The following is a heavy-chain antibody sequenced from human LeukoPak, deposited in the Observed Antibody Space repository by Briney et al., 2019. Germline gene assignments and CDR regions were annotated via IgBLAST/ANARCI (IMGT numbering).Heavy chain of an antibody. CDR3: AGAPPQGDGYYADYY. V-gene: IGHV4-34*01. J-gene: IGHJ4*02. CDR1: GGSFSGYY. Sequence: SETLSLTCAVYGGSFSGYYWSWIRQPPGKGLEWIGEINHSGSTNYNPSLKSRVTISVKTSKNQSSLKLSSVTTADTAGDYSAGAPPQGDGYYADYYLGQGTPGHRLL. D-gene: IGHD4-17*01. CDR2: INHSGST.